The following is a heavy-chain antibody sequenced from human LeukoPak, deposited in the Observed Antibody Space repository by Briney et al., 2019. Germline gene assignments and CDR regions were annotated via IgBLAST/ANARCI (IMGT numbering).Heavy chain of an antibody. CDR2: MNPNSGNT. CDR3: AKFSAGIRGQTQDS. Sequence: ASVKVSCKASGYTFTSYDINWVRQATGQGLEWMGWMNPNSGNTGYAQKFQGRVTMTRNTSISTAYMELSSLRSEDTAVYYCAKFSAGIRGQTQDSWGQGTMVTVSS. CDR1: GYTFTSYD. D-gene: IGHD3-10*01. V-gene: IGHV1-8*01. J-gene: IGHJ3*01.